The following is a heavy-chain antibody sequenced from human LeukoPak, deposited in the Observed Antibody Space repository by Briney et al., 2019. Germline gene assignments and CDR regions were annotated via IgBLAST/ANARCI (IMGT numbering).Heavy chain of an antibody. D-gene: IGHD3-22*01. CDR1: GGSTSSYY. CDR3: ARLGSSGYYFDY. Sequence: SETLSLTCNVSGGSTSSYYWSWIRQPPGKGLEYIGYIYSSGSTNYNPSLKSRVAISVDTSKNQFSLELRSVTAADTAVYYCARLGSSGYYFDYWGQGTLVTVSS. V-gene: IGHV4-4*09. J-gene: IGHJ4*02. CDR2: IYSSGST.